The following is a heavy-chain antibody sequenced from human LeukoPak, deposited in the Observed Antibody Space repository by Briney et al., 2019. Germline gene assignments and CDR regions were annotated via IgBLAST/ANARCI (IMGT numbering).Heavy chain of an antibody. CDR2: ISSSSSYI. J-gene: IGHJ4*02. CDR1: GFTFSSYS. Sequence: PGGSLRLSCAASGFTFSSYSMNWVRQAPGKGLEWVSSISSSSSYIYYADSVKGRFTISRDNTKNSLYLQMNSLRAEDTAVYYCARDLPAAPNFDYWGQGTLVTVSS. CDR3: ARDLPAAPNFDY. D-gene: IGHD2-2*01. V-gene: IGHV3-21*01.